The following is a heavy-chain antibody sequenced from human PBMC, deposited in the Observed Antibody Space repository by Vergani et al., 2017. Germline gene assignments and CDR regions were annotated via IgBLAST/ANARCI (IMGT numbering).Heavy chain of an antibody. J-gene: IGHJ4*02. V-gene: IGHV4-61*05. CDR3: ARGPRNLIDY. Sequence: QLQLQESGPGLVKPSETLSLTCTVSGGSISSSSYYWGWIRQPPGKGLEWIGRIYTSGSTNYNPSLKSRVTISVDTSKNQFSLKLSSVTAADTAVYYCARGPRNLIDYWGQGTLVTVSS. D-gene: IGHD1-14*01. CDR1: GGSISSSSYY. CDR2: IYTSGST.